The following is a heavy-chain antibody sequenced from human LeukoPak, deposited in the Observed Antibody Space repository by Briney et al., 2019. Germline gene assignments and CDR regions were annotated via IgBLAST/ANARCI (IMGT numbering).Heavy chain of an antibody. D-gene: IGHD2-8*01. CDR3: ARAFGAYCTNGVCYHFDY. V-gene: IGHV4-39*01. CDR2: IYYTGGI. Sequence: KPSETLSLTCTVSGGSINSNTYYWGWLRQPPGKGLEWIGSIYYTGGIYYNPSLKSRVTISVDMSKNQFSLKLSSVTAADTAVYYCARAFGAYCTNGVCYHFDYWGQGTLVTVSS. CDR1: GGSINSNTYY. J-gene: IGHJ4*02.